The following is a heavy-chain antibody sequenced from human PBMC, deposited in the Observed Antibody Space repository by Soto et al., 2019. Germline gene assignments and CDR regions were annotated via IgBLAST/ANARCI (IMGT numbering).Heavy chain of an antibody. D-gene: IGHD3-3*01. V-gene: IGHV1-58*01. CDR1: GFTFTSSA. CDR3: AAGEYYDFWRTGMDV. Sequence: SVKVSCKASGFTFTSSAVQWVRQARGQRLEWIGWIVVGSGNTNYAQKFQERVTITRDMSTSTAYMGLSSLRSEDTAVYYCAAGEYYDFWRTGMDVWGQGTTVTVSS. J-gene: IGHJ6*02. CDR2: IVVGSGNT.